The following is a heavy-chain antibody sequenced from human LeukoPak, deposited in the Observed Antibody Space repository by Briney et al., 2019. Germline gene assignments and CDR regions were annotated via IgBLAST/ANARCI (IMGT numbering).Heavy chain of an antibody. V-gene: IGHV4-38-2*01. CDR3: ARTLYYDFWSGYYPHPYYYMDV. CDR2: IYHSGST. Sequence: SETLSLTCAVSGYSISSGYYWGWIRQPPGKGLEWIGSIYHSGSTYYNPSLKSRVTISVDTSKNQSSLKLSSVTAADTAVYYCARTLYYDFWSGYYPHPYYYMDVWGKGTTVTVSS. J-gene: IGHJ6*03. CDR1: GYSISSGYY. D-gene: IGHD3-3*01.